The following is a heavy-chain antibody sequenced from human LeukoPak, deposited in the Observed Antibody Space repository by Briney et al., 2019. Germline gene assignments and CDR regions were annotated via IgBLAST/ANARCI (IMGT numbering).Heavy chain of an antibody. CDR1: GYTFTSYD. D-gene: IGHD1-1*01. J-gene: IGHJ6*02. CDR2: MNPNSGNT. Sequence: ASVKVSCKASGYTFTSYDINWVRQATGQGLERMGWMNPNSGNTGYAQKFQGRVTMTRNTSISTAYMELSSLRSEDTAVYYCARSDDARHYYYYYGMDVWGQGTTVTVSS. V-gene: IGHV1-8*01. CDR3: ARSDDARHYYYYYGMDV.